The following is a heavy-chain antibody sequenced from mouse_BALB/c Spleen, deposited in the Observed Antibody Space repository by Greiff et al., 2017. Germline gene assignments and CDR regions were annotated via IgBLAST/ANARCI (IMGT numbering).Heavy chain of an antibody. D-gene: IGHD1-2*01. V-gene: IGHV3-6*02. J-gene: IGHJ3*01. CDR3: ARDLLYYGYGRFAY. Sequence: DVKLVESGPGLVKPSQSLSLTCSVTGYSITSGYYWNWIRQFPGHKLEWMGYISYDGSNNYNPSLKNRISITRDTSKNQFFLKLNSVTTEDTATYYCARDLLYYGYGRFAYWGQGTLVTVSA. CDR1: GYSITSGYY. CDR2: ISYDGSN.